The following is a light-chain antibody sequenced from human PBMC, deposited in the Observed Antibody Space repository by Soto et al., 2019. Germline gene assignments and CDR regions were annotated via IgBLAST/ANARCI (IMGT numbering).Light chain of an antibody. V-gene: IGLV1-40*01. CDR1: SSNIGAGYD. J-gene: IGLJ1*01. CDR3: SSFTSNRIYV. Sequence: PSVSGAPGQRVTISCTGSSSNIGAGYDVQWYQQLPGTAPKLLIYGNTNRPSGVPDRFSASKSGLTASLTISGLQPEDEADYYCSSFTSNRIYVFGPGTKVTVL. CDR2: GNT.